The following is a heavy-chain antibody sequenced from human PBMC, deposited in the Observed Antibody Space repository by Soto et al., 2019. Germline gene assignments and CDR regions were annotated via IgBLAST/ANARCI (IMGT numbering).Heavy chain of an antibody. Sequence: GVSVKGCCKASEYTFSSYAISWVRQAPGQGLEWMGGIIPTFGTANYAQKFQGRVTITADESTSTAYMELSSLRTEDTAVYYCASAQAGYSYGDGGGACDIWGQGTMVTVSS. CDR2: IIPTFGTA. CDR3: ASAQAGYSYGDGGGACDI. V-gene: IGHV1-69*13. CDR1: EYTFSSYA. D-gene: IGHD5-18*01. J-gene: IGHJ3*02.